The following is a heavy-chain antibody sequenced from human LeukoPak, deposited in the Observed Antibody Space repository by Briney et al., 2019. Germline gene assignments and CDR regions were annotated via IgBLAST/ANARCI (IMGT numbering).Heavy chain of an antibody. V-gene: IGHV3-7*01. D-gene: IGHD3-3*01. Sequence: PGGSLRLSCAASGFTFSSYWMSWVRQAPGKGLEWVANIKQDGSEKYYVDSVKGRFIISRDNARNSLYLQMNSLRAEDTAVYYCASHHPPVVEWLIGAFDIWGQGTMVTVSS. J-gene: IGHJ3*02. CDR3: ASHHPPVVEWLIGAFDI. CDR1: GFTFSSYW. CDR2: IKQDGSEK.